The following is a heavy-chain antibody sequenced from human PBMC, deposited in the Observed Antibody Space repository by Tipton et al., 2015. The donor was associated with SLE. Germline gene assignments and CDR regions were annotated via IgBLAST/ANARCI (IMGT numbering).Heavy chain of an antibody. D-gene: IGHD3-3*01. J-gene: IGHJ5*02. Sequence: GLVKPSETLSLTCAVYGGSFSGYYWSWIRQPPGKGLEWIGEINHSRSTNYNPSLKSRVTISVDTPKNQFSLKLSSVTAADTAVYYCARAPLPFYYDLRSWFDPWGQGTLVTVSS. V-gene: IGHV4-34*01. CDR3: ARAPLPFYYDLRSWFDP. CDR2: INHSRST. CDR1: GGSFSGYY.